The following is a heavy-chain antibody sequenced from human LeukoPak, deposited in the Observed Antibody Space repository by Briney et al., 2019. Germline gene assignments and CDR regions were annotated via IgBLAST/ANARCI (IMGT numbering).Heavy chain of an antibody. Sequence: PSETLSLTCAVYVGSFSGYCWSWIRQPPGKGLEWIGEINHSGSTNYNPSLESRVTISVDTSINQFSLKLNSVTAADTAVYYCQSRYLEWLLEYWGQGTLVTVSS. CDR3: QSRYLEWLLEY. V-gene: IGHV4-34*01. CDR2: INHSGST. CDR1: VGSFSGYC. J-gene: IGHJ4*02. D-gene: IGHD3-3*01.